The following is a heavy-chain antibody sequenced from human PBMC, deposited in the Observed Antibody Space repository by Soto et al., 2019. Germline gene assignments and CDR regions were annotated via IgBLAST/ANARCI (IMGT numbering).Heavy chain of an antibody. D-gene: IGHD6-13*01. CDR3: ARVGAAAAPGYFDY. V-gene: IGHV4-59*11. CDR1: SGSSGSHY. Sequence: SVTLYLNCNISSGSSGSHYVCWIWQPPGKGLEWIGNIFDSGSTNYNPSLKSRVTISVDTSKNQFSLKVRSVTAADTAVYYCARVGAAAAPGYFDYWSQGTLVTVS. CDR2: IFDSGST. J-gene: IGHJ4*02.